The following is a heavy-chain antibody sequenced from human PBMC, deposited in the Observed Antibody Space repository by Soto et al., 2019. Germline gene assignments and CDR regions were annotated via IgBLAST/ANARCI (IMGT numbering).Heavy chain of an antibody. D-gene: IGHD6-13*01. CDR2: MNPNSGNT. Sequence: GASVKVSCKASGYTFTSYDINWVRQATGQGLEWMGWMNPNSGNTGYAQKFQGRVTMTRNTSISTACMELSSLRSEETAVYCCARGVAAADGMGVWGQGTTVTVSS. CDR3: ARGVAAADGMGV. J-gene: IGHJ6*02. V-gene: IGHV1-8*01. CDR1: GYTFTSYD.